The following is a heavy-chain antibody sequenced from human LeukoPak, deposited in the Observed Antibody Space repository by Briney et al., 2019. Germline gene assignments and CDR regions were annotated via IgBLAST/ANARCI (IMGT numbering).Heavy chain of an antibody. V-gene: IGHV3-74*01. Sequence: GGTLRLSCAASGFTFSSYWMHWVRQAPGKGLVWVSRIKSDGSSTTYADSVKGRFTISRDNAKNTLYLQMNSLRAEDTAVYYCATNYYGSGPDHWGQGTLVTVSS. D-gene: IGHD3-10*01. J-gene: IGHJ4*02. CDR1: GFTFSSYW. CDR2: IKSDGSST. CDR3: ATNYYGSGPDH.